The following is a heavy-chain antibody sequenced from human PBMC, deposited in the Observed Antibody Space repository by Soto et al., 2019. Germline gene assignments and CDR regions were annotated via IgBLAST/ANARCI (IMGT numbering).Heavy chain of an antibody. D-gene: IGHD6-19*01. CDR1: GFTFSSYS. CDR2: ISGSGVST. V-gene: IGHV3-23*04. CDR3: AKEGAGGRYFDL. Sequence: EVQLVESWGGLVKHGGSLRLSCAASGFTFSSYSMNWVRQATGKGLEWVSAISGSGVSTYYADSGKGRFTISRDNSKNTLYMQMNSLRAEDTAVYYCAKEGAGGRYFDLWGRGTLVTVSS. J-gene: IGHJ2*01.